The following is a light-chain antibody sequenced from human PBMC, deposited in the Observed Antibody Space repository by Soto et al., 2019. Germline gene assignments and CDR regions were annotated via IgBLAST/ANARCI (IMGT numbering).Light chain of an antibody. J-gene: IGLJ1*01. CDR2: EVN. Sequence: QSVLTQPASVSGSPGQSITVSCTGTSSDIGGYNYVSWYQHHPGKAPQLIIYEVNLRPSGVSDRFSASKSGDTASLTISGLQAGDEADYYCCSYSTSNTHNYVFXTGTKVTVL. CDR3: CSYSTSNTHNYV. V-gene: IGLV2-14*01. CDR1: SSDIGGYNY.